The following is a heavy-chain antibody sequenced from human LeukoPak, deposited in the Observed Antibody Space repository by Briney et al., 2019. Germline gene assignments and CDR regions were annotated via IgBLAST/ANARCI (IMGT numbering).Heavy chain of an antibody. CDR1: GFTFSSYS. D-gene: IGHD3-22*01. CDR2: ISSSSSYI. CDR3: VRHYDSSGYYYY. V-gene: IGHV3-21*01. Sequence: PGGSLRLSCAASGFTFSSYSMNWVRQAPGKGLEWVSSISSSSSYIYYADSVKGRFTISRDNAKNSLYLQMNSLRAEDTAVYYCVRHYDSSGYYYYWGQGTLVTVSS. J-gene: IGHJ4*02.